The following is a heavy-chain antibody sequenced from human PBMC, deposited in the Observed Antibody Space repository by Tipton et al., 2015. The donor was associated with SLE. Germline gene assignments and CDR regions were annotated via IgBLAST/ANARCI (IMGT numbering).Heavy chain of an antibody. J-gene: IGHJ4*02. CDR1: GNTSTTYG. V-gene: IGHV7-4-1*02. CDR3: ARDRLLESGYLWD. D-gene: IGHD3-3*01. CDR2: INTNTGNP. Sequence: QSGAEVKKPGASVTVSCEASGNTSTTYGIHWVRQAPGRGLEWMAWINTNTGNPTFAQGFTGRFVFSLDTSVSTTYLQISSLKAEDTAVYYCARDRLLESGYLWDWGQGTLVTVSS.